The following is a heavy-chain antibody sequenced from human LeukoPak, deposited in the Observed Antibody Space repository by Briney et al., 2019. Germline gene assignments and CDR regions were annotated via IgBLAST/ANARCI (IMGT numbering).Heavy chain of an antibody. J-gene: IGHJ4*02. Sequence: GGSLRLSCAASGFTFSSYWMHWVRQAPGKGLVWVSRINTDGSSTSYADSVKGRFTISRDNAKNTLYLQMNSLRAEDAAVYYCARLQLPYYYDSSGYYPVDYWGQGTLVTVSS. CDR3: ARLQLPYYYDSSGYYPVDY. V-gene: IGHV3-74*01. D-gene: IGHD3-22*01. CDR1: GFTFSSYW. CDR2: INTDGSST.